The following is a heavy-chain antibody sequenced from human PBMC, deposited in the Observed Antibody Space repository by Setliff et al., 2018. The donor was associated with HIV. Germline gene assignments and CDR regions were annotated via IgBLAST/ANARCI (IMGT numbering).Heavy chain of an antibody. D-gene: IGHD6-19*01. CDR2: ISGSGGST. CDR3: TKKGPKGQWLVDLYFDS. Sequence: GGSLRLSCEASGFNFATAWMNWVRRAPGKGLEWVSVISGSGGSTYVADSVKGRFTISRDNSENTLYLQMNSLRADDTAVYYCTKKGPKGQWLVDLYFDSWGQGTLVTVSS. J-gene: IGHJ4*02. CDR1: GFNFATAW. V-gene: IGHV3-23*01.